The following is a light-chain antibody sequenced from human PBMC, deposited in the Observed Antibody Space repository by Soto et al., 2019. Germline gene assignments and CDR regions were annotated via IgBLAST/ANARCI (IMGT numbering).Light chain of an antibody. J-gene: IGKJ2*01. CDR2: AAS. V-gene: IGKV1-12*01. Sequence: DIQMTQSPSSVSASVGDRVTITCRASQGISSWLAWYQQKPGKAPKLLIYAASSLQSGDASRVSVSGSGTFFTLTFSSLQPEDFATYYCQQANSFPPEYSFGQGTKLEIK. CDR1: QGISSW. CDR3: QQANSFPPEYS.